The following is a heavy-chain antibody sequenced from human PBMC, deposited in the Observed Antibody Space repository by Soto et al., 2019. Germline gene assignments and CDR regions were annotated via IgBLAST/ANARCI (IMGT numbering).Heavy chain of an antibody. J-gene: IGHJ3*02. Sequence: ASVKVSCKASGYTFTSYGISWVRQAPGQGLEWMGWISAYNGNTNYAQKPQGRVTMTTDTSTSTAYMELRSLRSDDTAVYYCARDPAYDSSGHDAFDIWGQGTMVTVSS. D-gene: IGHD3-22*01. CDR1: GYTFTSYG. CDR3: ARDPAYDSSGHDAFDI. V-gene: IGHV1-18*01. CDR2: ISAYNGNT.